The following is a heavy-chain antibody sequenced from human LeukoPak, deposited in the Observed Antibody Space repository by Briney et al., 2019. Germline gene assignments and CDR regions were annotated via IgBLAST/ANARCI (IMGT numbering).Heavy chain of an antibody. CDR2: INPSGGST. J-gene: IGHJ4*02. D-gene: IGHD1-1*01. CDR1: GYSFSSYY. V-gene: IGHV1-46*01. CDR3: ARWTGTTGLDY. Sequence: WASVKVSCKASGYSFSSYYMHWVRQAPGQRLEWMGIINPSGGSTTYAQKFRDRVTMTRDTSTTTVYMELSSLKSEDTAVYYCARWTGTTGLDYWGQGTLVTVSS.